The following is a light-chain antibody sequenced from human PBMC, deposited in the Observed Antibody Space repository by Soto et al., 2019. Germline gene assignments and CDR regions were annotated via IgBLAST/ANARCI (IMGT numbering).Light chain of an antibody. J-gene: IGLJ2*01. CDR3: SSYTSSSTVV. Sequence: QSVLTQPASVSGSPGQSITISCTGTSSDVGAYNYVSWYQHHPGKAPKLMIYDVSNRPSGVSLRFSASKSGNTASLTISGLQAEDEAYYYCSSYTSSSTVVFGGGTKLTVL. V-gene: IGLV2-14*03. CDR1: SSDVGAYNY. CDR2: DVS.